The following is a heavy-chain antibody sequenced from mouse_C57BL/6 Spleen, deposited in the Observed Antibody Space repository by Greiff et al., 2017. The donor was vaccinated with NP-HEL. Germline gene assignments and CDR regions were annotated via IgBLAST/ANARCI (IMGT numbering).Heavy chain of an antibody. CDR3: AREALFITTVVADFDV. Sequence: QVHVKQPGTELVKPGASVKLSCKASGYTFTSYWMHWVKQRPGQGLEWIGNINPSNGGTNYNEKFKSKATLTVDKSSSTAYMQLSSLTSEDSAVYYCAREALFITTVVADFDVWGTGTTVTVSS. CDR2: INPSNGGT. V-gene: IGHV1-53*01. CDR1: GYTFTSYW. J-gene: IGHJ1*03. D-gene: IGHD1-1*01.